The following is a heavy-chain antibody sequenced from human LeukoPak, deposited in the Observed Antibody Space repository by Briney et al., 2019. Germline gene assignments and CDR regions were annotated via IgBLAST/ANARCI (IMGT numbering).Heavy chain of an antibody. Sequence: GSLRLSCAASGFTFSSYWMSWVRQAPGKGLEWIGTIYYSGTTYYNPSLKSRVAISVDTSRNQFSLRLNSITAADTAVYYCASRYSTGLHFDFWGQGTLVPVSS. D-gene: IGHD2-8*02. J-gene: IGHJ4*02. CDR2: IYYSGTT. CDR3: ASRYSTGLHFDF. CDR1: GFTFSSYW. V-gene: IGHV4-39*07.